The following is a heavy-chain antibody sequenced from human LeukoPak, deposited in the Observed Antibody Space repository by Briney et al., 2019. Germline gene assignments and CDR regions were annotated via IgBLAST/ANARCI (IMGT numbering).Heavy chain of an antibody. D-gene: IGHD3-22*01. Sequence: GGSLRLSCAASGFTFDDYAMHWVRQAPGKGLGGVSVISWISGSIGYADSVKGRFTISRDNAKNSLYLQMNSLRAEDTALYYCAKDKGSDSSGYYSEYYFDYWGQGTLVTVSS. CDR1: GFTFDDYA. J-gene: IGHJ4*02. CDR3: AKDKGSDSSGYYSEYYFDY. V-gene: IGHV3-9*01. CDR2: ISWISGSI.